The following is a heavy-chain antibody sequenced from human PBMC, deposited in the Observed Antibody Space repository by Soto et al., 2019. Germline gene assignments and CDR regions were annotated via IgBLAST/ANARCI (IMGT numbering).Heavy chain of an antibody. CDR2: IIPIFGTA. J-gene: IGHJ4*02. Sequence: QVQLVQSGAEVKKPGSSVKVSCKASGGTFSSYAISWVRQAPGQGLEWMGGIIPIFGTANYAQKFQGRVTITAAESTSTAYMELSSLRPEDTGVYYCASESRYCSGGSCYFRPGIDYWGRGTLVTVSS. V-gene: IGHV1-69*12. CDR3: ASESRYCSGGSCYFRPGIDY. CDR1: GGTFSSYA. D-gene: IGHD2-15*01.